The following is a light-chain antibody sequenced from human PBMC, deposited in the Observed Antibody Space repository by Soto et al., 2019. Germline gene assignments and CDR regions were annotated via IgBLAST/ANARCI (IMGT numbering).Light chain of an antibody. CDR3: KQSYRTPT. CDR1: QTVTSW. J-gene: IGKJ5*01. V-gene: IGKV1-5*01. Sequence: TQMAQSPSTLSASVGDRHTIPCGASQTVTSWMAWYQQKPGKAPKXLIYDASTLQSGVQSRFSGSGSGTDYTHTSRRQQAEDVATYYCKQSYRTPTFGQGTRLEIK. CDR2: DAS.